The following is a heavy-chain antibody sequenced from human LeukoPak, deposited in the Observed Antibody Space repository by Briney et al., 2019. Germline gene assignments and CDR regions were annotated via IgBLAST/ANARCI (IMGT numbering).Heavy chain of an antibody. CDR2: IWDDGSNE. CDR1: GFTLDNYG. V-gene: IGHV3-33*01. J-gene: IGHJ4*02. D-gene: IGHD2-15*01. Sequence: AGGSLRLSCSASGFTLDNYGIHWVRQAAGKGLEWVAVIWDDGSNEYYAESVKGRFTISRDNSKNTLYLQMNNLRAEDTAVYYCARDDSRGRSYSYCWGQGTLVTVSS. CDR3: ARDDSRGRSYSYC.